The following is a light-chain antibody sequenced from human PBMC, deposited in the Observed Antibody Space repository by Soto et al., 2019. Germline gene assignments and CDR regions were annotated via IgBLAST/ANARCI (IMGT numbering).Light chain of an antibody. CDR2: DVS. Sequence: QSALTQPRSVSGSPGQSVTISCTGTSSDVGTYNYVSWFQQHPGKTPKLMIYDVSKRPSGVPDRFSGSKSGNTASLTISGLQAEDEADYYCSSYTGSYTSVFGGGTKLTVL. V-gene: IGLV2-11*01. CDR3: SSYTGSYTSV. J-gene: IGLJ2*01. CDR1: SSDVGTYNY.